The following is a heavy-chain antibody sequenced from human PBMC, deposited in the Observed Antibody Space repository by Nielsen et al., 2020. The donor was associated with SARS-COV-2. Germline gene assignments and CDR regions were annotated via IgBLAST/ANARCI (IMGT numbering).Heavy chain of an antibody. Sequence: SETLSLTCTVSGGSISSSSYYWGWIRQPPGKGLEWIGSIYYSGSTNYNPSLKSRVTISVDTSKNQFSLKLSSVTAADTAVYYCARAHWNYVDAFDIWGQGTMVTVSS. V-gene: IGHV4-39*07. CDR1: GGSISSSSYY. CDR2: IYYSGST. D-gene: IGHD1-7*01. CDR3: ARAHWNYVDAFDI. J-gene: IGHJ3*02.